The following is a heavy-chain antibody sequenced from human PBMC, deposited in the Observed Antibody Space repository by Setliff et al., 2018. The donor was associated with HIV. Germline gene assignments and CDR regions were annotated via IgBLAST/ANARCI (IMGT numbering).Heavy chain of an antibody. D-gene: IGHD1-26*01. J-gene: IGHJ4*02. CDR3: ATVKWDLPYNPQFDY. V-gene: IGHV3-49*04. CDR2: IRSKPYGGTT. CDR1: GLIFGDYA. Sequence: GESLKISCTTSGLIFGDYAMSWVRQAPGKGLEWVGFIRSKPYGGTTEYAASVEGRFTISRDDSKSIAYLRMNSLKAEDTAVYYCATVKWDLPYNPQFDYWGQGTLVTVSS.